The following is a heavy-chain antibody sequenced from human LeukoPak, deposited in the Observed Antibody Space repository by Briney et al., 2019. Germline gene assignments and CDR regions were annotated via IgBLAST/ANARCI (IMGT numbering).Heavy chain of an antibody. V-gene: IGHV3-30*02. CDR3: AKISGSGIAAAGTFDY. CDR2: IRYDGSNK. CDR1: GFTFSSYG. Sequence: GGSLRLSCAASGFTFSSYGMHWVRQAPGKGLEWVAFIRYDGSNKYYADSVKGRFTISRDNSKNTLYLQMNSLRAEDTAVYYCAKISGSGIAAAGTFDYWGQGTLVTVSS. D-gene: IGHD6-13*01. J-gene: IGHJ4*02.